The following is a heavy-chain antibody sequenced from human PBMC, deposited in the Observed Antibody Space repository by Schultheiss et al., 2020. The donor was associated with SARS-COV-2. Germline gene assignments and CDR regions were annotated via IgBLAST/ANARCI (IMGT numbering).Heavy chain of an antibody. CDR1: GGSISSSNW. Sequence: SETLSLTCAVSGGSISSSNWWSWVRQPPGKGLEWIRYIYYSGSTNYNPSLKSRVTISVDTSKNQFSLKLSSVTAADTAVYYCASISGSWAFDYWGQGTLVTVSS. CDR3: ASISGSWAFDY. J-gene: IGHJ4*02. CDR2: IYYSGST. D-gene: IGHD1-26*01. V-gene: IGHV4-4*02.